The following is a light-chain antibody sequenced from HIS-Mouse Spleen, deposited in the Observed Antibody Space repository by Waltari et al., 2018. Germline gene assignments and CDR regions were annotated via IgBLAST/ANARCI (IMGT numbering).Light chain of an antibody. CDR1: ALPKQY. V-gene: IGLV3-25*03. CDR3: QSADSSGTYVV. J-gene: IGLJ2*01. CDR2: KGS. Sequence: SYELTQPPSVSVSPGQTARITCSGDALPKQYAYWYQQKQGQAPVLVIYKGSGGPAGNPERFSGASSGTTGTLTISGVQAEDEADYYCQSADSSGTYVVFGGGTKLTVL.